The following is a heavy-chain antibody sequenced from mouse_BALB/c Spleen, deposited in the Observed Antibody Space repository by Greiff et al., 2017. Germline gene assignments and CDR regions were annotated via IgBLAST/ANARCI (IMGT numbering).Heavy chain of an antibody. CDR1: GFTFSSYT. J-gene: IGHJ2*01. D-gene: IGHD4-1*01. CDR3: ARRTGTGYFDY. V-gene: IGHV5-12-2*01. Sequence: EVKVVESGGGLVQPGGSLKLSCAASGFTFSSYTMSWVRQTPEKRLEWVAYISNGGGSTYYPDTVKGRFTISRDNAKNTLYLQMSSLKSEDTAMYYCARRTGTGYFDYWGQGTTLTVSS. CDR2: ISNGGGST.